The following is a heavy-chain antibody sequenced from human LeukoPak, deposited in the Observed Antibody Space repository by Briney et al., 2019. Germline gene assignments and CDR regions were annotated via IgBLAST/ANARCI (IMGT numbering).Heavy chain of an antibody. Sequence: PPGTLSLTCAVYGGSFSAYYWNWIRQPPGKGLEWIGEINHSGRTNYNPSLKSRVTISVDTSKNQFALEVRSVTAADTAVYYCATAHEKEVDTDMHDALDMWGQGTLVTVSS. D-gene: IGHD5-18*01. CDR1: GGSFSAYY. CDR3: ATAHEKEVDTDMHDALDM. J-gene: IGHJ3*02. CDR2: INHSGRT. V-gene: IGHV4-34*01.